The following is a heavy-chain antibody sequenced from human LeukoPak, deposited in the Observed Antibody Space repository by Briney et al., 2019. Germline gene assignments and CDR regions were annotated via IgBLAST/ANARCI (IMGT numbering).Heavy chain of an antibody. D-gene: IGHD6-19*01. J-gene: IGHJ5*02. CDR1: GGTFSSYA. CDR3: ARDPPPAVAGTSNWFDP. V-gene: IGHV1-69*13. CDR2: IIPIFGTA. Sequence: ASVKVSCKASGGTFSSYAIGWVRQAPGQGLEWMGGIIPIFGTANYAQKFQGRVTITADESTSTAYMELSSLRSEDTAVYYCARDPPPAVAGTSNWFDPWGQGTLVTVSS.